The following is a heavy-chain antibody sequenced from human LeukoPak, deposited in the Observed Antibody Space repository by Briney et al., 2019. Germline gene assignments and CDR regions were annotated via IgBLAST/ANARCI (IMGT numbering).Heavy chain of an antibody. CDR3: ARPFRPFDSRSSYYSFDL. Sequence: GGSLRLSCAASGFTFSSYAMTWVRQAPGEGLEWASAISGSGAFTQYADSVKGRFTISRDNSKNALFLQMDSLRVEDTAVYYCARPFRPFDSRSSYYSFDLWGRGTVVTVSS. V-gene: IGHV3-23*01. CDR1: GFTFSSYA. D-gene: IGHD3-22*01. CDR2: ISGSGAFT. J-gene: IGHJ5*02.